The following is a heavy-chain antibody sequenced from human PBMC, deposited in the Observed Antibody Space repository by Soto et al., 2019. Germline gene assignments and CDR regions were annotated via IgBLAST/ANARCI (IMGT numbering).Heavy chain of an antibody. CDR2: IIPIFGTA. D-gene: IGHD3-10*01. CDR1: GDTFSSCA. CDR3: ARGGYYDSGSYCNEFEY. Sequence: ASVKVSCKASGDTFSSCAISWVRQAPGQGREWMGGIIPIFGTANYAQKFQGRVTITADESTSTAYMEVSSLRSEDTAVYYCARGGYYDSGSYCNEFEYWGQGTLVNVSS. V-gene: IGHV1-69*13. J-gene: IGHJ4*02.